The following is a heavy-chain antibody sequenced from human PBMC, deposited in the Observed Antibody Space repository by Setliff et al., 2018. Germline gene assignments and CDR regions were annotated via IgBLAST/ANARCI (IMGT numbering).Heavy chain of an antibody. CDR2: ISVYSGNA. CDR1: DYILTSYG. J-gene: IGHJ4*02. V-gene: IGHV1-18*01. CDR3: AGVDVLTASPF. D-gene: IGHD3-9*01. Sequence: ASVKVSCKTSDYILTSYGLSWVRQAPGQGLEWVGWISVYSGNAYYAQKLQDRVTLTTDTSTTTAYMDLSRLTSDDTATYYCAGVDVLTASPFWGPGTLVTVSS.